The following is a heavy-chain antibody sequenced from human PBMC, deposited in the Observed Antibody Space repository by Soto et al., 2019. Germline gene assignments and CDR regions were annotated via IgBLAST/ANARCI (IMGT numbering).Heavy chain of an antibody. D-gene: IGHD6-19*01. J-gene: IGHJ3*02. V-gene: IGHV1-3*01. CDR3: ARMRWQWLVHDAFDI. Sequence: GASVKVSCKASGYTFTSYAMHWVRQAPGQRLEWMGWINAGNGNTKYSQKFQGRVTITRDTSASTAYMELSSLRSEDTAVYYCARMRWQWLVHDAFDIWGQGTMVTVSS. CDR1: GYTFTSYA. CDR2: INAGNGNT.